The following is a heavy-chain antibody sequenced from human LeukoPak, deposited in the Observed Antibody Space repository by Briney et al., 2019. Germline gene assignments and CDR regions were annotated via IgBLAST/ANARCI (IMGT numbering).Heavy chain of an antibody. Sequence: KPSETLSLTCTVSGGSISSYYWSWIRQSPGKGLEWIGYIYYSGSTNYNPSLKSRVTISVDTSKNQFSLKLSSVTAADTAVYYCASSAYCGGDCYTGYYYYYYMDVWGKGTTVTVSS. CDR3: ASSAYCGGDCYTGYYYYYYMDV. CDR2: IYYSGST. J-gene: IGHJ6*03. D-gene: IGHD2-21*01. CDR1: GGSISSYY. V-gene: IGHV4-59*01.